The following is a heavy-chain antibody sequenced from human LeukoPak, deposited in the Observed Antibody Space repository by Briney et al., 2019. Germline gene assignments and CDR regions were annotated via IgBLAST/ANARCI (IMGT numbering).Heavy chain of an antibody. CDR1: GYTFTGYF. Sequence: ASVKVSCKASGYTFTGYFMHWVRQAPGQGLEWMGWINPDSGGTNYAQKFQGRVTMTRDTSISTAYMDLSRLRSDDTAVYYCARGSRDSSGYYSDYWGQGTLVTVSS. CDR3: ARGSRDSSGYYSDY. V-gene: IGHV1-2*02. D-gene: IGHD3-22*01. J-gene: IGHJ4*02. CDR2: INPDSGGT.